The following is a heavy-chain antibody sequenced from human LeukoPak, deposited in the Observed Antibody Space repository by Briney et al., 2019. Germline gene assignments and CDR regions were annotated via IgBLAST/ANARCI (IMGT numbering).Heavy chain of an antibody. J-gene: IGHJ3*02. CDR3: ARVKLSYSNDLSTFDI. V-gene: IGHV4-59*01. D-gene: IGHD3-10*01. CDR1: SGSISSYY. CDR2: IYYSGNT. Sequence: SETLSLTCTVPSGSISSYYWSWIRQSPGKGLEWVGFIYYSGNTNYNPSLKSRVTISIDTSKNQFSLKLSSVTAADTAVYYCARVKLSYSNDLSTFDIWGQGTMVTVSS.